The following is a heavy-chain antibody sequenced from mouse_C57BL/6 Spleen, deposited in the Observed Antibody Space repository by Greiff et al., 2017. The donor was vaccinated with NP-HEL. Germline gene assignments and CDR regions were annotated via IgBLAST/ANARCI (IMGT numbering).Heavy chain of an antibody. J-gene: IGHJ4*01. D-gene: IGHD2-3*01. Sequence: EVMLVESGGGLVQPKGSLKLSCAASGFTFNTYAMHWVRQAPGKGLEWVARIRRKSSNSATYYADSVKDRFTISRDDSQSMLYLQMNNLKTEDTAMYYCVSLDGYYAMDYWGQGTSVTVAS. CDR3: VSLDGYYAMDY. CDR2: IRRKSSNSAT. V-gene: IGHV10-3*01. CDR1: GFTFNTYA.